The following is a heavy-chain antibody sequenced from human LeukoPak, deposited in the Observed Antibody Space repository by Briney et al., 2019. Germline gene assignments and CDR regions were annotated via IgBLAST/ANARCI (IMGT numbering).Heavy chain of an antibody. D-gene: IGHD3-10*01. V-gene: IGHV4-39*07. Sequence: PSETLSLTCTVSGGSISSSSYYWGWIRQPPGKGLEWIGSIYYSGSTNYNPSLKSRVTISVDTSKNQFSLKLSSVTAADTAVYYCARESYFRFGAAPYDYWGQGNLVTVSS. CDR3: ARESYFRFGAAPYDY. CDR1: GGSISSSSYY. J-gene: IGHJ4*02. CDR2: IYYSGST.